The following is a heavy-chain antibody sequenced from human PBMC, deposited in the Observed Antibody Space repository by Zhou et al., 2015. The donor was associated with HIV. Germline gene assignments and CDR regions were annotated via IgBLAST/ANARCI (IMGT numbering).Heavy chain of an antibody. CDR2: ILPSLGTA. V-gene: IGHV1-69*16. CDR1: GGSFTSYT. D-gene: IGHD4-17*01. CDR3: ARDNGDFGGFHPHFDF. Sequence: LEQSGAEMKKPGSSVKVSCKASGGSFTSYTISWVRQAPGQGLEWMGGILPSLGTANYAQRFQGRLTITADDSTSTVYMVLSRLRSDDTAIYYCARDNGDFGGFHPHFDFWGQGTLVTVSS. J-gene: IGHJ4*02.